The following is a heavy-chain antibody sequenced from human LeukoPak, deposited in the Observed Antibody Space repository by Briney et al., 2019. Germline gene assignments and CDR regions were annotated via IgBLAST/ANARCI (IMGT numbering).Heavy chain of an antibody. Sequence: GGSLRLSCAASGFTFSSYSMSWVRQAPGKGLEWVSYISSSSSAMYYADSMKGRFTISRDNAKNSLYLQMNNLRDEDTAVYYCARGAGNSFDYWGQGALVTVSS. J-gene: IGHJ4*02. D-gene: IGHD3-10*01. V-gene: IGHV3-48*02. CDR1: GFTFSSYS. CDR3: ARGAGNSFDY. CDR2: ISSSSSAM.